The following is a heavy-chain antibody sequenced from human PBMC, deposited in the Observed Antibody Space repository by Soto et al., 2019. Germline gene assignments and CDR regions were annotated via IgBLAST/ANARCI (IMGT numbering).Heavy chain of an antibody. CDR2: ISWNSGNI. CDR3: AKGLHYDYFYYYMDV. Sequence: EVQLVESGGGLVQPGRSLRLSCAASGFAFDDCAIHWVRQPPGKGLEWVSGISWNSGNIGYADPVKGRFTISSDNAKNSRYQQMNKLRPEDTALYYCAKGLHYDYFYYYMDVWGKETTVTVSS. D-gene: IGHD3-3*01. V-gene: IGHV3-9*01. J-gene: IGHJ6*03. CDR1: GFAFDDCA.